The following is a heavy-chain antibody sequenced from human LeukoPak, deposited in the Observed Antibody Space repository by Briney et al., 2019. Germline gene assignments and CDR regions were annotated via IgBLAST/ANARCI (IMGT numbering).Heavy chain of an antibody. D-gene: IGHD6-19*01. V-gene: IGHV3-73*01. J-gene: IGHJ4*02. Sequence: GVSLRLSCAASGFTFTDSAMHWVRQASGQGLERVGHIRGKPKYYATAYAASVRGRFTISRDESKNTAYLQMNSLKIEDTAVYYCTGGSGWYSPDYWGQGTLVAVSS. CDR1: GFTFTDSA. CDR2: IRGKPKYYAT. CDR3: TGGSGWYSPDY.